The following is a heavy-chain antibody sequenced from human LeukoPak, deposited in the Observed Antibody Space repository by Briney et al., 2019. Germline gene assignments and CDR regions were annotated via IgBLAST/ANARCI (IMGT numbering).Heavy chain of an antibody. V-gene: IGHV1-2*02. CDR2: INPNIGDT. CDR3: ARDYYDSSGYYLRGVVDY. J-gene: IGHJ4*02. Sequence: GASVKVSCKASGYTFTGYYVHWVRQAPGQGLEWIGWINPNIGDTNYAQKFQGRVTMTRDTSISTAYMELSRLRSDDTAVYYCARDYYDSSGYYLRGVVDYWGQGTLVTVSS. D-gene: IGHD3-22*01. CDR1: GYTFTGYY.